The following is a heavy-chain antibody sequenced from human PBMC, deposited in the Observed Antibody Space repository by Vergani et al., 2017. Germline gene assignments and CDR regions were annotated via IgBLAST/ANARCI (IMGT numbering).Heavy chain of an antibody. D-gene: IGHD3-3*01. J-gene: IGHJ4*02. CDR3: ARPANPTIFGVVTGDYYFDY. V-gene: IGHV4-39*01. CDR2: IYYSGST. Sequence: QLQLQESGPGLVKPSETLSLTCTVSGGSISSSSYYWGWIRQPPGKGLEWIGSIYYSGSTYYNPSLKSRVTISVDTSKNQFSLKLSSVTAADTAVYYCARPANPTIFGVVTGDYYFDYWGQGTLVTVSS. CDR1: GGSISSSSYY.